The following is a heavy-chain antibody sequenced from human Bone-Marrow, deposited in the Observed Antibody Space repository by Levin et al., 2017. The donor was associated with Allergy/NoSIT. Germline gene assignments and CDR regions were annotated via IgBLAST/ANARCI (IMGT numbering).Heavy chain of an antibody. J-gene: IGHJ4*02. D-gene: IGHD3-16*01. CDR1: GFTFSSYA. CDR2: ISYDGSNK. V-gene: IGHV3-30-3*01. Sequence: GGSLRLSCAATGFTFSSYAMHWVRQAPGKGLEWVAVISYDGSNKYYADSVKGRFTISRDNSKNTLYLQMNSLRAEDTAVYYCARGSDDYVWGTRLFDYWGQGTLVTVSS. CDR3: ARGSDDYVWGTRLFDY.